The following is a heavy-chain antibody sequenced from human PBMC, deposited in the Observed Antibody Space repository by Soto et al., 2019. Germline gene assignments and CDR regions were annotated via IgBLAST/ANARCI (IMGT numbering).Heavy chain of an antibody. CDR2: IIPIFGTA. J-gene: IGHJ4*02. V-gene: IGHV1-69*12. CDR3: ARMLAAGTGNFDY. D-gene: IGHD6-13*01. Sequence: QVQLVQSGAEVKKPGSSVTVTCKASGGTFSSYAISWVRQAPGQGLEWMGGIIPIFGTANYSQKFQGRVTITADESTSTAYMELSSLRSEDTAVYYFARMLAAGTGNFDYWGQGTLVTVSS. CDR1: GGTFSSYA.